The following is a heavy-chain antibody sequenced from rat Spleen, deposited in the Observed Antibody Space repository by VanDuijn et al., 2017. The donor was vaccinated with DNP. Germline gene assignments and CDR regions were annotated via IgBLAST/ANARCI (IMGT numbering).Heavy chain of an antibody. CDR1: GFTFSNFP. J-gene: IGHJ2*01. CDR3: TRDTTITAISSFDY. Sequence: EVQLVESGGGLVQPGRSLRLSCTVSGFTFSNFPMAWVRQAPTKGLEWVADISTSGVVTYYRDSVKGRFTISRDNAKSTLYLQMNSLRSEDTATYYCTRDTTITAISSFDYWGQGVMVTVSS. V-gene: IGHV5-46*01. CDR2: ISTSGVVT. D-gene: IGHD1-2*01.